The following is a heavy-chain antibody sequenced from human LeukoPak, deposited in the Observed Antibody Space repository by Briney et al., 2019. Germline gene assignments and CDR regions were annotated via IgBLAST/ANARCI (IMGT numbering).Heavy chain of an antibody. V-gene: IGHV4-59*11. CDR3: ARELYDILTGYPTTYYFDY. D-gene: IGHD3-9*01. CDR2: IYYSGST. Sequence: SETLSLTCTVSGGSISSHYWSWIRQSPGKGREWIGYIYYSGSTYYNPSLKSRVTISVDTSKNQFSLKLSSVTAADTAVYYCARELYDILTGYPTTYYFDYWGQGTLVTVSS. CDR1: GGSISSHY. J-gene: IGHJ4*02.